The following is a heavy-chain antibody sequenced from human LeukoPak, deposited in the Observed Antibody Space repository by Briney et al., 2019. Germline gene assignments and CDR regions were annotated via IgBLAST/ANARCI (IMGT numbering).Heavy chain of an antibody. CDR3: AIHGNNGDFDP. D-gene: IGHD2/OR15-2a*01. J-gene: IGHJ5*02. Sequence: GASVKVSCKASGYSFTGHYVHCVRQAPGQGLEWMGWINPNSGGTNYAQKFQGRVTMTRDTSISTAYMELTRLRSDDTAVYYCAIHGNNGDFDPCGQGDLVTVSS. V-gene: IGHV1-2*02. CDR2: INPNSGGT. CDR1: GYSFTGHY.